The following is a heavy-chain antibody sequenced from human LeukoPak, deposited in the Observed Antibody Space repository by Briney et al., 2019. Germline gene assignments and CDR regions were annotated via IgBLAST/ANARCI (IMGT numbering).Heavy chain of an antibody. J-gene: IGHJ3*02. CDR2: IIPIFGTA. CDR1: GGTFSSYA. Sequence: SVKVSRKASGGTFSSYAISWVRQAPGQGLEWMGRIIPIFGTANYAQKFQGRVTITTDESTSTAYMELSSLRSEDTAVYYCARGHSGSPSFDIWGQGTMVTVSS. V-gene: IGHV1-69*05. D-gene: IGHD1-26*01. CDR3: ARGHSGSPSFDI.